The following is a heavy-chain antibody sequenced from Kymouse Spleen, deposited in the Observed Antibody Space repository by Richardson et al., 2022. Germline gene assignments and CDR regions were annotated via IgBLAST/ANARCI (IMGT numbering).Heavy chain of an antibody. Sequence: QVQLQQWGAGLLKPSETLSLTCAVYGGSFSGYYWSWIRQPPGKGLEWIGEINHSGSTNYNPSLKSRVTISVDTSKNQFSLKLSSVTAADTAVYYCARERSGYDRGYYYYGMDVWGQGTTVTVSS. V-gene: IGHV4-34*01. CDR1: GGSFSGYY. CDR3: ARERSGYDRGYYYYGMDV. CDR2: INHSGST. J-gene: IGHJ6*02. D-gene: IGHD5-12*01.